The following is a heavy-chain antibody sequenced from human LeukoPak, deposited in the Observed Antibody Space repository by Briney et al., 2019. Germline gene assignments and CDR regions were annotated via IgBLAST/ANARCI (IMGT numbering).Heavy chain of an antibody. CDR1: GFTFSDYY. J-gene: IGHJ3*02. Sequence: PGGSLRLSCAASGFTFSDYYMSWIRQAPGKGLEWVSYISSSGSTIYYADSVKGRFTISRDNAKNSLYLQMNSLRAEDTAVYYCARDLMITFGGVIVENAFDIWGQGTMVTVSS. CDR2: ISSSGSTI. CDR3: ARDLMITFGGVIVENAFDI. D-gene: IGHD3-16*02. V-gene: IGHV3-11*01.